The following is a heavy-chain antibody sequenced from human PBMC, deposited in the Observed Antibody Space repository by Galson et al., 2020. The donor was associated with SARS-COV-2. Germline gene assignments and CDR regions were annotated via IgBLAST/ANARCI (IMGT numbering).Heavy chain of an antibody. D-gene: IGHD3-10*01. V-gene: IGHV3-23*01. CDR2: FNGGGGST. J-gene: IGHJ4*02. CDR1: GFTFSSYA. CDR3: AKRGYGSGAYSFGN. Sequence: GESLKISCAASGFTFSSYAMSWVRQAPGKGLEWVSTFNGGGGSTFYANSVKGRFIISRDNSKNTLYLQMNSLRAEDTAVYYCAKRGYGSGAYSFGNWGQGTLVTVSS.